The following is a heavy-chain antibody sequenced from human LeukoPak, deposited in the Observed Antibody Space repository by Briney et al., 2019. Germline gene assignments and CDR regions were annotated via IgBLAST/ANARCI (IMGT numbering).Heavy chain of an antibody. J-gene: IGHJ4*02. CDR2: IGSSRSVI. CDR1: GFTFSSYS. CDR3: ARDGGTAAAGTHHFDY. V-gene: IGHV3-48*01. D-gene: IGHD6-13*01. Sequence: GGSLRLSCAASGFTFSSYSMNWVCQAPGKGLEWVSYIGSSRSVIYYADSVKGRFTISRDNAKNSLYLQMNSLRAEDTAVYYCARDGGTAAAGTHHFDYWGQGTLVTVSS.